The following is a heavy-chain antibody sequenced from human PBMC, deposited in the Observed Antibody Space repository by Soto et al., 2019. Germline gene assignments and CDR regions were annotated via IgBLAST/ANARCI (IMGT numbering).Heavy chain of an antibody. CDR2: IYYSGST. J-gene: IGHJ4*02. V-gene: IGHV4-59*01. CDR1: GGSISSYY. CDR3: ARDGYYGDYSLDY. Sequence: SETLSLTCTGSGGSISSYYWSWIRQPPGKGLEWIGYIYYSGSTNYNPSLKSRVTISVDTSKNQFSLKLSSVAAADTAVYYCARDGYYGDYSLDYWGQGTLVTVSS. D-gene: IGHD4-17*01.